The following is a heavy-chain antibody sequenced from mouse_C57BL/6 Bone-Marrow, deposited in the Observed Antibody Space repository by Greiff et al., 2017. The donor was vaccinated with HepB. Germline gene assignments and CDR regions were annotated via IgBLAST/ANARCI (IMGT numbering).Heavy chain of an antibody. CDR1: GYAFSSSW. CDR3: ARSGAYDGYLDY. CDR2: IYPGDGDT. V-gene: IGHV1-82*01. Sequence: QVQLKESGPELVKPGASVKISCKASGYAFSSSWMNWVKQRPGKGLEWIGRIYPGDGDTNYKGKFKGKATLTADKSSSTAYMQLSSLTSEDSAVYFCARSGAYDGYLDYWGQGTTLTVSS. J-gene: IGHJ2*01. D-gene: IGHD2-3*01.